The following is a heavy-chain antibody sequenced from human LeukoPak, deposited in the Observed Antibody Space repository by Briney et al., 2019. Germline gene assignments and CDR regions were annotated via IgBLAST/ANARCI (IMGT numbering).Heavy chain of an antibody. V-gene: IGHV3-74*01. CDR2: INSDGSST. CDR1: GFTFSSYW. CDR3: PIESTGLNY. J-gene: IGHJ4*02. Sequence: GESLRLSCAASGFTFSSYWMHWVRQAPGKGLVWVSRINSDGSSTSYADSVKGRFTISRDNAKNTLYLQMNSLRAEDTAVYYCPIESTGLNYWGQGTLVTVSS.